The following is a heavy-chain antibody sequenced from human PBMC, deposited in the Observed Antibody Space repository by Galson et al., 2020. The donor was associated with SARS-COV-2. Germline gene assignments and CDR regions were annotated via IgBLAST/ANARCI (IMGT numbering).Heavy chain of an antibody. Sequence: GGSLRLSCAASGFTFSSYSMIWVRQAPGKGLEWVTSISSSSGYIHYADSVKGRFTISRDNAKDSLYLQMNSLRAEDTAVYYCARGYSYGYVHTLSFDYWGQGTLVTVSS. V-gene: IGHV3-21*01. CDR3: ARGYSYGYVHTLSFDY. CDR2: ISSSSGYI. CDR1: GFTFSSYS. J-gene: IGHJ4*02. D-gene: IGHD5-18*01.